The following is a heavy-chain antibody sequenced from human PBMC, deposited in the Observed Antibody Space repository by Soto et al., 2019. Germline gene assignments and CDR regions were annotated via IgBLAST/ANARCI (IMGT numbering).Heavy chain of an antibody. D-gene: IGHD2-2*01. Sequence: QVQLVESGGGVVQTGRSLRLSCVASGFTFSSHGMHWVRQAPGKGLEYVAVIWYDGGNKYYADSVKGRFTISRGNSKNTLYLQMNSLRAEDTAVYYCASSPYQLLFSHRGSGYYFDYWGQGTLVTVSS. CDR2: IWYDGGNK. CDR3: ASSPYQLLFSHRGSGYYFDY. J-gene: IGHJ4*02. CDR1: GFTFSSHG. V-gene: IGHV3-33*01.